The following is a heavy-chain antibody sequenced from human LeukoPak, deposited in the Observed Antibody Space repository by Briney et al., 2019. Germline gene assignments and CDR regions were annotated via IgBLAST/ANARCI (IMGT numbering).Heavy chain of an antibody. CDR3: ARRPTGDYGDYWYFDL. Sequence: SETLSLTCTVSGGSISSRSYYWGWIRQPPGKGLEWIGSINYSGRTYYSPSLKSRVTISVDTSKNQFSLKLRSVTAADTAVYYCARRPTGDYGDYWYFDLWGRGTLVTVSS. J-gene: IGHJ2*01. CDR2: INYSGRT. CDR1: GGSISSRSYY. V-gene: IGHV4-39*01. D-gene: IGHD4-17*01.